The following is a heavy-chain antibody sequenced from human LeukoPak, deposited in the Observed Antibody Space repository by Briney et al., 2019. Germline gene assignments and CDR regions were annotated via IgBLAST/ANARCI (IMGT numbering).Heavy chain of an antibody. CDR2: ISSSSSYI. CDR3: AREMRVISSSGWYSRWFDP. J-gene: IGHJ5*02. V-gene: IGHV3-21*01. CDR1: GFTFSSYS. D-gene: IGHD6-19*01. Sequence: GGSLRLSCAASGFTFSSYSMNWVRQAPGKGLEWVSSISSSSSYIYYADSVKGRFTISRDNAKNSLYLQMNSLRAEDTAVYYCAREMRVISSSGWYSRWFDPWGQGTLVTVSS.